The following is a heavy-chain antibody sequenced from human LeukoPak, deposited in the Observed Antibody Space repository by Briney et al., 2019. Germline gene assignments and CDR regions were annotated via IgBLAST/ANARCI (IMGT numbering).Heavy chain of an antibody. CDR2: IYPGDSDT. Sequence: GESLQISCKGSGYRFTSYWIGWVRQMPGKGLEWMGIIYPGDSDTRYSPSFQGQVTISADKSISTAYLQWSSRKASDTAMYYCARRVTRDYYYMDVWGKGTTVTVSS. CDR3: ARRVTRDYYYMDV. D-gene: IGHD4-23*01. V-gene: IGHV5-51*01. J-gene: IGHJ6*03. CDR1: GYRFTSYW.